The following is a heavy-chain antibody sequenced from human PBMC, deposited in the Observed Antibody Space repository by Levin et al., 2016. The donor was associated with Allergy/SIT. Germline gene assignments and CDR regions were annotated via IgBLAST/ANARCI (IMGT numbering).Heavy chain of an antibody. CDR1: GFTFSSYA. D-gene: IGHD6-13*01. CDR2: ISGSGGST. CDR3: AKVDQYSSSPFWY. V-gene: IGHV3-23*01. Sequence: GESLKISCAASGFTFSSYAMSWVRQAPGKGLEWVSAISGSGGSTYYADSVKGRFTISRDNSKNTLYLQMNSLRAEDTAIYYCAKVDQYSSSPFWYWGQGTLVAVSS. J-gene: IGHJ4*02.